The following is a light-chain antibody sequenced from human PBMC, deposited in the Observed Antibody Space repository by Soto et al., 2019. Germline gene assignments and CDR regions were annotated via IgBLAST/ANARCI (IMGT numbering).Light chain of an antibody. CDR2: WAS. CDR1: RSVLYSSNNKNY. V-gene: IGKV4-1*01. J-gene: IGKJ1*01. Sequence: DIVMTQSPDSLAVSLGERATINCKSSRSVLYSSNNKNYLAWFQQKPGQPPKLLIDWASTRKSGVPDRFSGSGSETDFTLTISSLQAEDVAIYYCQQYYGTWTFGQGTKVDIK. CDR3: QQYYGTWT.